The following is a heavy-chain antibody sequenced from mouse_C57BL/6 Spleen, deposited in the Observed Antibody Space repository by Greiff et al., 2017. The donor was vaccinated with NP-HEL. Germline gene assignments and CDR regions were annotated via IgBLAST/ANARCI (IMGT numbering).Heavy chain of an antibody. D-gene: IGHD1-1*01. CDR2: INPNNGGT. J-gene: IGHJ1*03. V-gene: IGHV1-18*01. Sequence: EVQLQQSGPELVKPGASVKIPCKASGYTFTDYNMDWVKQSHGKSLEWIGDINPNNGGTIYNQKFKGKATLTVDKSSSTAYMELRSLTSEDTAVYYCARLLVVEWYFDVWGTGTTVTVSS. CDR3: ARLLVVEWYFDV. CDR1: GYTFTDYN.